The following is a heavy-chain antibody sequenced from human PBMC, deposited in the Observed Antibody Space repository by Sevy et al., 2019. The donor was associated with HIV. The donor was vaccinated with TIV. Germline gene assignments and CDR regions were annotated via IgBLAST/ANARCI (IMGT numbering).Heavy chain of an antibody. CDR1: GFTLTSYT. D-gene: IGHD2-15*01. V-gene: IGHV3-23*01. CDR2: ISTNGGNT. Sequence: GGSLRLSCAASGFTLTSYTMNWVRQAPGKGLEWVACISTNGGNTYYADSVKGRFTISRDDSKGTRYLQMNSLTAEDTAVFYCARALPKLPFHQYYFDYWGQGTLVTVSS. CDR3: ARALPKLPFHQYYFDY. J-gene: IGHJ4*02.